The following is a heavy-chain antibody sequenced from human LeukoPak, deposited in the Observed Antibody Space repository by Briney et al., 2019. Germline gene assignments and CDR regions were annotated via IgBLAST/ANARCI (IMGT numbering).Heavy chain of an antibody. J-gene: IGHJ5*02. CDR1: GDSISSGGYS. CDR2: IYHSVST. V-gene: IGHV4-30-2*01. CDR3: ASFANCYDSSGNTTHNWFDP. Sequence: PSETLSLTCAVSGDSISSGGYSWSWIRQPPGTGLEWIGYIYHSVSTYYNTSLKSRVTISVDRSKNQFSLKLSSVTAADTAVYYCASFANCYDSSGNTTHNWFDPWGQGTLVTVSS. D-gene: IGHD3-22*01.